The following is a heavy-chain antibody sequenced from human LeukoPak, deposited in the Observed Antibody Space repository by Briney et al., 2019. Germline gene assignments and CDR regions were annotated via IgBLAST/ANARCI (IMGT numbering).Heavy chain of an antibody. V-gene: IGHV4-31*03. Sequence: SETLSLTCTVSGGSISSGGCYWSWIRQRPGKGLEWIGYIYYSGSTYYNPSLKSRVTISVDTSKNQFSLKLSSVTAADTAVYYCARGELYFDYWGQGTLVTVSS. J-gene: IGHJ4*02. CDR1: GGSISSGGCY. D-gene: IGHD1-26*01. CDR3: ARGELYFDY. CDR2: IYYSGST.